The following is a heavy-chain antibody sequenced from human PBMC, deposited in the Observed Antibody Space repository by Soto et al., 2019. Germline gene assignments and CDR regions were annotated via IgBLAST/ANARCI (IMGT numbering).Heavy chain of an antibody. CDR1: GFPFRSFA. D-gene: IGHD6-13*01. J-gene: IGHJ4*02. V-gene: IGHV3-23*01. CDR3: AKVRMEDDSSWYDSYDY. CDR2: ISGPGGVI. Sequence: EVHLLESGGGLVQPGGSLTISCAASGFPFRSFALSWVRQAPGKGLEWVSAISGPGGVIYYADSVKGRFTISRDSSENTLYLQINSLRAEDTAVYYCAKVRMEDDSSWYDSYDYWGQGTLVTVSS.